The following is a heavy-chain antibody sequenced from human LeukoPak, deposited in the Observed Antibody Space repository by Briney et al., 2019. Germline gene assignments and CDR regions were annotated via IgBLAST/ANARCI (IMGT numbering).Heavy chain of an antibody. Sequence: GESLQISCKASAYSFTYYWITWGGQMPGKGREWSGGIDPSESYVNSPSFQGHVTISADKSISNAYLQWSSLKASDTAIYYCARMKYGTNSGYFDYWGQGTLVTVAS. D-gene: IGHD1-1*01. CDR3: ARMKYGTNSGYFDY. CDR2: IDPSESYV. V-gene: IGHV5-10-1*01. CDR1: AYSFTYYW. J-gene: IGHJ4*02.